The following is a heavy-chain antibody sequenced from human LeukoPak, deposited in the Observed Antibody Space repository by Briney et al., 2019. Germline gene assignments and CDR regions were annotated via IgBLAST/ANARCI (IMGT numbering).Heavy chain of an antibody. V-gene: IGHV4-59*01. CDR2: IYYSGST. Sequence: PSETLSLTCTVSGGSISSYYWSWIRQPPGKGREWIGYIYYSGSTNYNPSLKSRVTISVDTSKNQFSLKLNSVTAADTAVYYCARVSSAADGYYYYYYMDVWGKGTTVTVSS. D-gene: IGHD5-24*01. CDR3: ARVSSAADGYYYYYYMDV. CDR1: GGSISSYY. J-gene: IGHJ6*03.